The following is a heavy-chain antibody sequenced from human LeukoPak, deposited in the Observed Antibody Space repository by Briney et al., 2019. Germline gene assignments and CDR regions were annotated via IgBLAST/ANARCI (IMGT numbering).Heavy chain of an antibody. CDR1: GFTFSSYG. V-gene: IGHV3-30*02. Sequence: GGSLRLSCAASGFTFSSYGMHWVRQAPGKVLEWVAFIRYDGSDKYYADSVKGRFSISRDNSKNTVYLQMNSLRAEDTAVYYCAKIHDIVGASDAFDIWGQGTMVTVSS. D-gene: IGHD1-26*01. CDR3: AKIHDIVGASDAFDI. J-gene: IGHJ3*02. CDR2: IRYDGSDK.